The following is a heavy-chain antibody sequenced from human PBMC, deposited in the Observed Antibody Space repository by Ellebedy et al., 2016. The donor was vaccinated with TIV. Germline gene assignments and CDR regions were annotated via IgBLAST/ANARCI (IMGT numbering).Heavy chain of an antibody. CDR2: IDENGSEK. Sequence: GESLKISCAASGFTFSSFWMTWVRQAPGKGLEWVANIDENGSEKYYVDSVKGRFTISRDNAKNSVYLQMNSLRAEDTAVYYCARTLPSYGDYDYFDYWGQGTLVTVSS. CDR3: ARTLPSYGDYDYFDY. V-gene: IGHV3-7*03. CDR1: GFTFSSFW. D-gene: IGHD4-17*01. J-gene: IGHJ4*02.